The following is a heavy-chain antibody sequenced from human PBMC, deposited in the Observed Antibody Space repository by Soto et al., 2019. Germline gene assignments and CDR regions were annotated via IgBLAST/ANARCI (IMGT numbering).Heavy chain of an antibody. V-gene: IGHV3-48*01. J-gene: IGHJ6*03. CDR3: ARSWDWNYSLYYMDV. D-gene: IGHD1-7*01. CDR1: GFTFSSYS. CDR2: ISSSSSTI. Sequence: GGSLRLSCAASGFTFSSYSMNWVRQAPGKGLEWVSYISSSSSTIYYADSVKGRFTISRDNAKNSLYLQMNSLRAEDTAVYYCARSWDWNYSLYYMDVWGKGTTVTVSS.